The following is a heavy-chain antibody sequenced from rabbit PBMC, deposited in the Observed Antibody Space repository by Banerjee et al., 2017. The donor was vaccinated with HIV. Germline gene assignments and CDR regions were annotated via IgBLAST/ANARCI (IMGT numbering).Heavy chain of an antibody. CDR1: GFDFSNYG. Sequence: QEHPVESGGGLVQPGGSLKVSCKASGFDFSNYGVSWVRQAPGKGLEWIGYIDPVFGSIHYASWVNGRFTISDHNAQNTLYLQLNSLTAADTATYFCVSYDDYGDRNLWGPGTLVTVS. D-gene: IGHD2-1*01. J-gene: IGHJ4*01. CDR2: IDPVFGSI. V-gene: IGHV1S47*01. CDR3: VSYDDYGDRNL.